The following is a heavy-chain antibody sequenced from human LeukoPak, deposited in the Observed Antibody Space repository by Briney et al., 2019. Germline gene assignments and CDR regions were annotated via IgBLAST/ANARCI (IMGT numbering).Heavy chain of an antibody. CDR3: ARRTNFIAARRTYYYYMDV. D-gene: IGHD6-6*01. J-gene: IGHJ6*03. Sequence: SETLSLTCAVYGGSFSGYYWSWIRQPPWKGLEWIGKINHSGNTNYNPSLKSRVTISVDTSKNQFSLRLSSVTAADTAVYYCARRTNFIAARRTYYYYMDVWGKGTTVTVSS. CDR1: GGSFSGYY. CDR2: INHSGNT. V-gene: IGHV4-34*01.